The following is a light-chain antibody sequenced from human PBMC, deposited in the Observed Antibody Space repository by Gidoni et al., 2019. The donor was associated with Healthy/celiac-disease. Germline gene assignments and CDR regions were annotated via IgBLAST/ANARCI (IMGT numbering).Light chain of an antibody. V-gene: IGLV3-19*01. CDR3: NSRDSSGNLWV. CDR1: SLRSYY. CDR2: GKN. J-gene: IGLJ3*02. Sequence: VALGQTVRITCQGDSLRSYYASWYQQKPGQAPVLVIYGKNNRPSGIPDRFSGSSSGNTASLTITGAQAEAEADYYCNSRDSSGNLWVFGGGTKLTVL.